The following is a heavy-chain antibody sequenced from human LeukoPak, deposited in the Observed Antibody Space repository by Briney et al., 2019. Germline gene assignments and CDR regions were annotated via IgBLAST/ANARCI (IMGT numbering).Heavy chain of an antibody. V-gene: IGHV1-18*01. CDR3: ARKSEYSSSWLNWFDP. CDR2: ISAYNGNT. D-gene: IGHD6-13*01. Sequence: GASVKVSCKASGYTFTSYGISWVRQAPGQGLEWMGWISAYNGNTNYAQKLQGGVTMTTDTSTSTAYMELRSLRSDDTAVYYCARKSEYSSSWLNWFDPWGQGTLVTVSS. J-gene: IGHJ5*02. CDR1: GYTFTSYG.